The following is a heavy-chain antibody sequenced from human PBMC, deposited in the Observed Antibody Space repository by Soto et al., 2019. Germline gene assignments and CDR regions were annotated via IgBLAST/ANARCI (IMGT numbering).Heavy chain of an antibody. V-gene: IGHV1-69*01. CDR2: IIPIFGTA. Sequence: QVQLVQSGAEVKKPGSSVKVSCKASGGTFSSYAISWVRQAPGQGLEWMGGIIPIFGTANYAQKFQGRVTITADESTSTAYMELSSLRSEDTAVYYCASDACGSTSCSYYYYGMDVWGQGTTVTVSS. J-gene: IGHJ6*02. D-gene: IGHD2-2*01. CDR1: GGTFSSYA. CDR3: ASDACGSTSCSYYYYGMDV.